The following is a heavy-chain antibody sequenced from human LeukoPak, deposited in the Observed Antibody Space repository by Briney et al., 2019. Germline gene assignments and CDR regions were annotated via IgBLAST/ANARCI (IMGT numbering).Heavy chain of an antibody. Sequence: PSETLSLTCAVSGGSISSNYWSWIRQPPGKGLEWIGYIYYRGTTNYDPSLKSRVTISLDTSKRQFSQMLTSVTAADTAVYYCARVGSSGWDDAFDIWGRGTMVTVSS. CDR2: IYYRGTT. CDR3: ARVGSSGWDDAFDI. D-gene: IGHD6-19*01. V-gene: IGHV4-59*01. J-gene: IGHJ3*02. CDR1: GGSISSNY.